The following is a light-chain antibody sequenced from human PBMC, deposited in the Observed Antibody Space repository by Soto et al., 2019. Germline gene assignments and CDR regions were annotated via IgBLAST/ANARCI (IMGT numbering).Light chain of an antibody. CDR1: QNISRY. CDR3: QQRSSWPLT. V-gene: IGKV3-11*01. J-gene: IGKJ4*01. Sequence: EIELSQPPSSLSLSLGERSTLFCTASQNISRYLKRYQQKRGQTPSRLIYDALNRAPGIPARFRGHGSRSAFTLTIRSLETEDFAVYYCQQRSSWPLTFGGWRKVDIK. CDR2: DAL.